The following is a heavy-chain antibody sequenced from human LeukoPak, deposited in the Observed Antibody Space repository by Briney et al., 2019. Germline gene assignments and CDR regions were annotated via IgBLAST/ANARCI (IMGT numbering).Heavy chain of an antibody. CDR2: INHSGST. D-gene: IGHD6-13*01. J-gene: IGHJ4*02. V-gene: IGHV4-34*01. CDR1: GGSFSGYY. Sequence: SETLSLTCAVYGGSFSGYYWSWIRQPPGKGLEWIGEINHSGSTNYNPSLKSRVTISVDTSKNQFSLKLSSVTAADTAVYYCARVHSRFRSSSWYGYWGQGTLVTVSS. CDR3: ARVHSRFRSSSWYGY.